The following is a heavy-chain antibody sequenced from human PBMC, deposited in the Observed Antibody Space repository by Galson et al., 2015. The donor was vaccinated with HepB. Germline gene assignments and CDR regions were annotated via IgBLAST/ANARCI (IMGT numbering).Heavy chain of an antibody. CDR3: TTDLYYYDSSGYPYYFDY. Sequence: SLRLSCAASGFTFSSYAMSWVRQAPGKGLEWVSGISGNGDRTSYTDSVRGRFTISRDNSKNTLYLQMNSLRADDTAVYYCTTDLYYYDSSGYPYYFDYWGQGTLVTVSS. CDR1: GFTFSSYA. CDR2: ISGNGDRT. D-gene: IGHD3-22*01. V-gene: IGHV3-23*01. J-gene: IGHJ4*02.